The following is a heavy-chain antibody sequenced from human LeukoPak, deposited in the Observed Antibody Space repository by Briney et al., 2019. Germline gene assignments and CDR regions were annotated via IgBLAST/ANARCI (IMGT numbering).Heavy chain of an antibody. CDR2: MNPNSGNT. V-gene: IGHV1-8*01. CDR1: GFTFTSYD. CDR3: ARDRPAVTMIVVVSLDY. Sequence: ASVKVSCKASGFTFTSYDINWVRQAPGQGLEWMGWMNPNSGNTRYAQKVQGRITMTRDTSISTAYMELSSLRSEDTAVYYCARDRPAVTMIVVVSLDYWGQGTLVTVSS. D-gene: IGHD3-22*01. J-gene: IGHJ4*02.